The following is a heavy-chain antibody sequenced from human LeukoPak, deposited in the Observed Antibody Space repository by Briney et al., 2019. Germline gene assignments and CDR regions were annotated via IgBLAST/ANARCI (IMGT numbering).Heavy chain of an antibody. CDR1: GFTFSSFT. CDR3: AREMYAGWYFAFDI. V-gene: IGHV3-21*01. Sequence: GGSLRLSCTVSGFTFSSFTMNWVRQGPGKGLEWVASISNSGDYISYADSLKGRFTISRDNAKNSLCLQMSSLRAEDTAVYYCAREMYAGWYFAFDIWGQGTMVTVSS. J-gene: IGHJ3*02. D-gene: IGHD6-19*01. CDR2: ISNSGDYI.